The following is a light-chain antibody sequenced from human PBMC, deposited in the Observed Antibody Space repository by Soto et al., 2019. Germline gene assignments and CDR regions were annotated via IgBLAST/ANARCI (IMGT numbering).Light chain of an antibody. CDR1: QSISSW. V-gene: IGKV1-5*01. CDR3: QQYNSSPPT. J-gene: IGKJ4*01. CDR2: DAS. Sequence: DIQMTQSPSTLSASVGDRVTITCRASQSISSWLAWYQQKPGKAPKLLIYDASSLESGVPSRLSGSGSGTEFTLTISSLQPDDFATYYCQQYNSSPPTFGGGTKVEIK.